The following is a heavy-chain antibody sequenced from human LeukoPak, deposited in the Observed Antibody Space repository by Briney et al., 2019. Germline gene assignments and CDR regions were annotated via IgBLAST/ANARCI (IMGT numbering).Heavy chain of an antibody. D-gene: IGHD2-15*01. CDR3: ARAAMSDVHSDIVVVVAATHRFDP. CDR1: GGSFSGYY. CDR2: INHSGST. V-gene: IGHV4-34*01. Sequence: PSETLSLTCAVYGGSFSGYYWSWIRQPPGKGLEWIGEINHSGSTNYNLSLKSRVTISVDTSKNQFSLKLSSVTAADTAVYYCARAAMSDVHSDIVVVVAATHRFDPWGQGTLVTVSS. J-gene: IGHJ5*02.